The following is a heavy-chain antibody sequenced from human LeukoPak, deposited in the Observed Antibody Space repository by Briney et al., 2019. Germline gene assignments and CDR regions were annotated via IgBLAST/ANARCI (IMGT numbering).Heavy chain of an antibody. CDR1: GFTFDDYA. D-gene: IGHD3-10*01. J-gene: IGHJ3*02. CDR3: AKFLYGSGSSNAFDI. Sequence: SLRLSCAASGFTFDDYAMHWVRQAPGEGLEWVSGISWNSGSIGYADSVKGRFTISRDNAKNSLYLQMNSLRAEDTALYYCAKFLYGSGSSNAFDIWGQGTMVTVSS. V-gene: IGHV3-9*01. CDR2: ISWNSGSI.